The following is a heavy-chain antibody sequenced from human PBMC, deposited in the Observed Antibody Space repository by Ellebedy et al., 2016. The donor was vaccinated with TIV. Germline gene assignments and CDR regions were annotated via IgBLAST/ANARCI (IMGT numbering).Heavy chain of an antibody. CDR3: ARALGSSPHHY. J-gene: IGHJ4*02. Sequence: MPSETLSLTCAVYGGSFSGYYWSWIRQPPGKGLEWIGEINHGGSTNYKPSLKSRVTISVDTSKNQFSLKLSSVTAADTAVYYCARALGSSPHHYWGQGSLVIVSS. D-gene: IGHD6-6*01. CDR1: GGSFSGYY. CDR2: INHGGST. V-gene: IGHV4-34*01.